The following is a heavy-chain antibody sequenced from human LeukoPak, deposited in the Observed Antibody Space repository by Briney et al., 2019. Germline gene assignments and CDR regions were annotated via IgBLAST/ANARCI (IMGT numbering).Heavy chain of an antibody. CDR2: IYSGGST. J-gene: IGHJ4*02. CDR3: ARDSGSSWYPPLDH. D-gene: IGHD6-13*01. V-gene: IGHV3-66*01. Sequence: GGLRLSCAASGFTVSSNYMSWVRQAPGKGLEWVSVIYSGGSTYYADSVKGRFTISRDNSKNTLYLQMNSLRAEDTAVYYCARDSGSSWYPPLDHWGQGALVTVSS. CDR1: GFTVSSNY.